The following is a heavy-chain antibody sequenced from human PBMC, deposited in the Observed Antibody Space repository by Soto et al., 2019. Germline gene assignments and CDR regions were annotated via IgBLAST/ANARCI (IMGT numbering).Heavy chain of an antibody. CDR1: GFSLSTSGMC. Sequence: SGPTLVNPTRTLTLTCTFSGFSLSTSGMCVSWIRQPPGKALEWLALIDWDDDKYYSTSLKTRLTISKDTSKNQVVLTMTNMDPVDTATYYCARLRRGYYYYGMDVWGQGTTVTSP. CDR3: ARLRRGYYYYGMDV. J-gene: IGHJ6*02. D-gene: IGHD3-16*01. V-gene: IGHV2-70*01. CDR2: IDWDDDK.